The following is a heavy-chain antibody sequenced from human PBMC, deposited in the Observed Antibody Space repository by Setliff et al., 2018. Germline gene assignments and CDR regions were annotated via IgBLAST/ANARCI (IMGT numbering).Heavy chain of an antibody. J-gene: IGHJ3*02. Sequence: SVKVSCKASGYSFNSFLVSWVRQAPGQGLEWMGGIIPLFGTTKYAQKFQGRVTFTADGSTSTAYMELSSLRSEDTAVYYCAREWVDIRMGGALDMWGQGTLVTVSS. CDR1: GYSFNSFL. V-gene: IGHV1-69*13. D-gene: IGHD2-2*03. CDR2: IIPLFGTT. CDR3: AREWVDIRMGGALDM.